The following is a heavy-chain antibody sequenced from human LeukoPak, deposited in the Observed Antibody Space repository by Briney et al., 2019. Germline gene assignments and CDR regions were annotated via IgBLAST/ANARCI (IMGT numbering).Heavy chain of an antibody. D-gene: IGHD3-22*01. V-gene: IGHV4-39*07. Sequence: SETLSLTCTVSGGSISSSSYYWGWIRQPPGKGLEWIGTIYYSGSTYYNPSLKSRVTISVDTSKNQFSLKLSSVTAADTAVYYCARGSNYYEPNNWFDPWGQGTLVTVSS. CDR2: IYYSGST. CDR3: ARGSNYYEPNNWFDP. CDR1: GGSISSSSYY. J-gene: IGHJ5*02.